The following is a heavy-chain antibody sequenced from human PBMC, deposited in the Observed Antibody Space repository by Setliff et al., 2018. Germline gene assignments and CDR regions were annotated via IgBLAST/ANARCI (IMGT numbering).Heavy chain of an antibody. V-gene: IGHV4-39*01. D-gene: IGHD1-1*01. CDR3: ARTGTYRYFDF. J-gene: IGHJ4*02. Sequence: SETLSLTCTVSGASIRGGSGGSFYWAWIRQPPGKGLEWIGSVLYSGTTFYNPSLKSPVTISVDTSNNQFSLNLKSVTAADAAVYFCARTGTYRYFDFWGQGTQVTVSS. CDR1: GASIRGGSGGSFY. CDR2: VLYSGTT.